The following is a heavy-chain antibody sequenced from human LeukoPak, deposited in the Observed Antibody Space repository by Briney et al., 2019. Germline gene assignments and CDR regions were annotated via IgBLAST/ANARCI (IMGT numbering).Heavy chain of an antibody. D-gene: IGHD6-6*01. Sequence: GGSLRLSCAASGFTFSASAVHWVRQASGKGLEWIGRIRSKADNYATAYTDPLKGRFTVSRDDSKNTAYLQMNSLKTEDSAVYFCARDSSSEGPLDYWGQGTLVTVSS. CDR2: IRSKADNYAT. CDR3: ARDSSSEGPLDY. CDR1: GFTFSASA. V-gene: IGHV3-73*01. J-gene: IGHJ4*02.